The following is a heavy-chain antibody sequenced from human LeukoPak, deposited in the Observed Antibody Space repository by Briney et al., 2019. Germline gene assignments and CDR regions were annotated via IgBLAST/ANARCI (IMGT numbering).Heavy chain of an antibody. V-gene: IGHV3-53*01. CDR1: GFTVSSNY. Sequence: GGSLRLSCAASGFTVSSNYMSWVRQAPGQGLEWVSVIYSGGSTYYADSVKGRFTISRDISKNTVYLQMNSLRAEDTAVYYCARTYGDYVYILGYWGQGTLVAVSS. D-gene: IGHD4-17*01. CDR3: ARTYGDYVYILGY. CDR2: IYSGGST. J-gene: IGHJ4*02.